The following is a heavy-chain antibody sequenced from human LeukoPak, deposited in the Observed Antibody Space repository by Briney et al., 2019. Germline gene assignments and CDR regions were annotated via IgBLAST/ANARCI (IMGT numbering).Heavy chain of an antibody. CDR1: GFTFSSYA. D-gene: IGHD3-22*01. Sequence: GGSLRLSCAASGFTFSSYAMSWVRQAPGKGLEWVSAISGSGGSTYYADSGKGRFTISRDNSKNPLYLQMNSLRAEDTAVYYCAKGVYYYDSSGLFDYWGQGTLVTVSS. V-gene: IGHV3-23*01. J-gene: IGHJ4*02. CDR3: AKGVYYYDSSGLFDY. CDR2: ISGSGGST.